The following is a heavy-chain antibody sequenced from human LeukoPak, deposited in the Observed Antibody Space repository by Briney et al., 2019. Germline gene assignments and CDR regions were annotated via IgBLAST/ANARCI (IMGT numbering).Heavy chain of an antibody. Sequence: GGSLRLSCAASGFTFSSYGMNWVRQAPGKGLEWVSYISSSGSTIYYADSVKGRFTISRDNAKNSLYLQMNSLRAEDTAVYYCARDSVLRYFDWRSHIHDAFDIWGQGTMVTVSS. V-gene: IGHV3-48*04. CDR2: ISSSGSTI. CDR3: ARDSVLRYFDWRSHIHDAFDI. CDR1: GFTFSSYG. J-gene: IGHJ3*02. D-gene: IGHD3-9*01.